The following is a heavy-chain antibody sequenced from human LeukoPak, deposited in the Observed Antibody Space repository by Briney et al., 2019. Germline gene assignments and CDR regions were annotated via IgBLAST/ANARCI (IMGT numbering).Heavy chain of an antibody. CDR2: ISYDGSNK. J-gene: IGHJ4*02. D-gene: IGHD3-22*01. CDR1: GFTFSSYG. Sequence: GGSLRLSCAASGFTFSSYGMHWVRQAPGEGLEWVAVISYDGSNKYYADSVKGRFTISRDNSKNTLYLQMNSLRAEDTAVYYCAKERFGDSSGYLDYWGQGTLVTVSS. V-gene: IGHV3-30*18. CDR3: AKERFGDSSGYLDY.